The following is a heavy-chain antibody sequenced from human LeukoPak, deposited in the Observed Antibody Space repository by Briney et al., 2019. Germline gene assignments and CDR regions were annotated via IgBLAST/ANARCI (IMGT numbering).Heavy chain of an antibody. CDR3: AKTYSSGYSISYYFDY. J-gene: IGHJ4*02. Sequence: QPGGSLRLSCAASGFTFSSYGMSWVRQAPGKGLEWVSAISGSGGSTYYADSVKGRFTISRDNSKNTLYLQMNSLRAEDTAVYYCAKTYSSGYSISYYFDYWGQGTLVTVSS. CDR1: GFTFSSYG. V-gene: IGHV3-23*01. D-gene: IGHD3-22*01. CDR2: ISGSGGST.